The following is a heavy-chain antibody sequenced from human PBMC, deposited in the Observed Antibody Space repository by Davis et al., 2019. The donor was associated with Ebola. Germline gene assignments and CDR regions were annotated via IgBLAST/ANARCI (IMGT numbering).Heavy chain of an antibody. D-gene: IGHD3-10*01. Sequence: GESLKISCAASGFTFNTFWMHWVRQVPGKGLVWVSRINSDGSSASYADSVRGRFTISRDNSKNTVYLQMNSLRVEDTATYYCVGGEKGDYWGQGTLVTVSS. CDR2: INSDGSSA. J-gene: IGHJ4*02. CDR1: GFTFNTFW. V-gene: IGHV3-74*01. CDR3: VGGEKGDY.